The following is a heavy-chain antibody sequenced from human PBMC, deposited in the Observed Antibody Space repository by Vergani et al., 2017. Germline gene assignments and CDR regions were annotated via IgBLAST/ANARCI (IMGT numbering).Heavy chain of an antibody. D-gene: IGHD3-16*01. CDR1: GGSFSGYY. Sequence: QVQLQQWGAGLLKPSETLSLTCAVYGGSFSGYYWSWIRQPPGKGLEWIGEINHSGSTNYNPSLKSRVTISVDTSKNQFSLKLSSVTAADTAVYYCARSRRGFYVWGRDGFDYWGQGTLVTVSS. V-gene: IGHV4-34*01. CDR3: ARSRRGFYVWGRDGFDY. J-gene: IGHJ4*02. CDR2: INHSGST.